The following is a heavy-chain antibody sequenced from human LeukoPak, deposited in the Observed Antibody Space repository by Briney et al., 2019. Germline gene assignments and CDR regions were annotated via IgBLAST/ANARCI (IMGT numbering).Heavy chain of an antibody. Sequence: SETLSLTCTVSGGSISSGGYYWSWIRQHPGKGLEWIGYIYYSGSTNYNPSLKSRVTISVDTSKNQFSLKLSSVTAADTAVYYCARQANTGWFDPWGQGTLVTVSS. CDR3: ARQANTGWFDP. D-gene: IGHD4/OR15-4a*01. CDR1: GGSISSGGYY. J-gene: IGHJ5*02. CDR2: IYYSGST. V-gene: IGHV4-61*08.